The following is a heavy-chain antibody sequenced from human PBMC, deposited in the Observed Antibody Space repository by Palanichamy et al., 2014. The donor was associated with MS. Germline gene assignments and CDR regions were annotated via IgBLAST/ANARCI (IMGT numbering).Heavy chain of an antibody. CDR2: ISHSGST. V-gene: IGHV4-59*08. CDR1: GASISSYY. CDR3: AKRSGLAEDWFDP. D-gene: IGHD1-14*01. Sequence: QLQLQESGPGLVKPSETLSLTCTVSGASISSYYWSWIRQPPGKGLEWVGYISHSGSTNYDPSLKSRVIMSVDTSKNQLSLKLSSVTAADTAVYYCAKRSGLAEDWFDPWGQGTLVTVSS. J-gene: IGHJ5*02.